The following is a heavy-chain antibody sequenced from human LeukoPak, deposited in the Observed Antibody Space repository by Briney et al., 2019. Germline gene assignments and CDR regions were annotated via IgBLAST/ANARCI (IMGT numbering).Heavy chain of an antibody. CDR1: GFTFGDYA. V-gene: IGHV3-49*04. CDR2: IRRKAHGGTT. CDR3: TRVTYYYDNSAYFHFDS. J-gene: IGHJ4*02. Sequence: PGRSLRLSCTTSGFTFGDYAMRWVRQAPGKGLEWVSFIRRKAHGGTTEYAASVKGRFSSSRDDSKSIAYLQMNSLKTEDTAVYFCTRVTYYYDNSAYFHFDSWGQGSLVTVSS. D-gene: IGHD3-22*01.